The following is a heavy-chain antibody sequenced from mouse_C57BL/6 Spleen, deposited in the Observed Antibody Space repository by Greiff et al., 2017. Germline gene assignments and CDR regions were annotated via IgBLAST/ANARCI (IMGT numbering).Heavy chain of an antibody. CDR1: GYSITSGYY. J-gene: IGHJ4*01. CDR2: ISYDGSN. D-gene: IGHD2-3*01. V-gene: IGHV3-6*01. Sequence: DVQLVESGPGLVKPSQSLSLTCSVTGYSITSGYYWNWIRQFPGNKLEWMGYISYDGSNNYNPSLKNRISITRDTSKNQFFLKLNSVTTEDTATYYCARDRADGYYPFAMDYWGQGTSVTVSS. CDR3: ARDRADGYYPFAMDY.